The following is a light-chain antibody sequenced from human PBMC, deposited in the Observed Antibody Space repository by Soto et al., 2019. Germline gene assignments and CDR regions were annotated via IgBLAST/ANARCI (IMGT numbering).Light chain of an antibody. V-gene: IGKV3-20*01. CDR1: QSLSSSY. CDR3: QQQGT. J-gene: IGKJ2*01. CDR2: AAS. Sequence: EIVLTQFPGTLSLSPGERATLSCRPSQSLSSSYLVWYQQKPGQATRLLFYAASRRATGIPDRFSGSGSATEYTLTISRLEPEDSAVYYCQQQGTFGQGTKLEIK.